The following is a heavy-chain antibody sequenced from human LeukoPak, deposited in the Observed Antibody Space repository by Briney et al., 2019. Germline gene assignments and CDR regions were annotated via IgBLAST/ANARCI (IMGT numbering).Heavy chain of an antibody. V-gene: IGHV1-69*08. D-gene: IGHD1-26*01. CDR2: ITPIIGTT. J-gene: IGHJ5*02. CDR1: GGTFNTHI. CDR3: TRVTLRGSKYNWFDP. Sequence: GASVKVSCRSSGGTFNTHIFNWVRQAPGQGLEWMGRITPIIGTTKYAQRFRGRVTITADTSTSTAYLELRGLTYDDSAVYYCTRVTLRGSKYNWFDPWGQGTHASVSS.